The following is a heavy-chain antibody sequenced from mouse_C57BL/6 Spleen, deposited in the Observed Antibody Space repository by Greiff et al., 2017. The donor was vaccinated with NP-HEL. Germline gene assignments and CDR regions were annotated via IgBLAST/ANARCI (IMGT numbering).Heavy chain of an antibody. CDR1: GYAFTNYL. CDR3: ARRGDYSNFDWYFDV. J-gene: IGHJ1*03. V-gene: IGHV1-54*01. Sequence: VQLQQSGAELVRPGTSVKVSCKASGYAFTNYLIEWVKQRPGQGLEWIGVINPGSGGTNYNEKFKGKATLTADKSSSTAYMQRSSLTSEDSAVYFCARRGDYSNFDWYFDVWGTGTTVTVSS. D-gene: IGHD2-5*01. CDR2: INPGSGGT.